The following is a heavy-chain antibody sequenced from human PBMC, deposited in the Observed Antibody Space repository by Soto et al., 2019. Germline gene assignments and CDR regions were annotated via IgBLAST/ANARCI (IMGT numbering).Heavy chain of an antibody. D-gene: IGHD6-19*01. J-gene: IGHJ6*02. CDR2: ISYDGRNK. Sequence: VGSLRLSCAASGFTFSSYGMHWVRQAPGKGLEWVAVISYDGRNKYYADAVKGRFTISRDNSKNTLYLQMSSLRAEDTAVYYCVKDGSSGWPYFYDMDVWGQGTTVTVSS. CDR1: GFTFSSYG. CDR3: VKDGSSGWPYFYDMDV. V-gene: IGHV3-30*18.